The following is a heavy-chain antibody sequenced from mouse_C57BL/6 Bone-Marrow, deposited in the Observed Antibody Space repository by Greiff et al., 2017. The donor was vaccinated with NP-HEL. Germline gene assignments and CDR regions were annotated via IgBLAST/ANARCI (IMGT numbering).Heavy chain of an antibody. Sequence: QVQLQQSDAELVKPGASVKISCTVSGYTFTDHTIHWMKQRPEQGLEWIGYIYPRDGSTKYNEKFKGKATLTADKSSSTAYMQLNSLTSEDSAVYFCAREKFYYGSSYAAWFAYWGQGTLVTVSA. J-gene: IGHJ3*01. CDR3: AREKFYYGSSYAAWFAY. D-gene: IGHD1-1*01. CDR1: GYTFTDHT. V-gene: IGHV1-78*01. CDR2: IYPRDGST.